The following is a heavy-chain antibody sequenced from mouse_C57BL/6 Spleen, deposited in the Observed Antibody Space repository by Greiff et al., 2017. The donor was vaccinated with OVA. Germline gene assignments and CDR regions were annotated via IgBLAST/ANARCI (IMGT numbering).Heavy chain of an antibody. CDR3: AGKTGDWYFDV. V-gene: IGHV1-64*01. D-gene: IGHD4-1*01. J-gene: IGHJ1*03. Sequence: QVQLQQPGAELVKPGASVKLSCKASGYTFTSYWMHWVKQRPGQGLEWIGMIHPNSGSTNYNEKFKSKATLTVDKSSSTAYMQLSSLTSEDSAVYYCAGKTGDWYFDVWGTGTTVTVSS. CDR1: GYTFTSYW. CDR2: IHPNSGST.